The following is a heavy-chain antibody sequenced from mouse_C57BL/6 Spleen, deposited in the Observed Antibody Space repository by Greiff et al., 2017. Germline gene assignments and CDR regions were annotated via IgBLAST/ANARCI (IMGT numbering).Heavy chain of an antibody. Sequence: QVQLQQPGAELVKPGASVKLSCKASGYTFTSYWMRWVKQRPGQGLEWIGEIDPSDSYTNYNQKFKGKATLTVDTSSSTAYMQLSSLTSEDSAVYYCARSGYSKVDYWGQGTTLTVSS. CDR3: ARSGYSKVDY. CDR1: GYTFTSYW. J-gene: IGHJ2*01. D-gene: IGHD2-5*01. CDR2: IDPSDSYT. V-gene: IGHV1-50*01.